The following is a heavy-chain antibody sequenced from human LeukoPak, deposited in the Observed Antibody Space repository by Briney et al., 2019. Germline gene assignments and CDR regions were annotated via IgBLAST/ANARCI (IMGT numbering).Heavy chain of an antibody. V-gene: IGHV7-4-1*02. Sequence: ASVQVSCKASGYTFTTFALIWVRQAAGQGLEWMGWINPYTADPTYAQAFTGRVVISLDTSVSTSYLQISSLKTEDTAVYHCARVRRFLNGGAAGMDYWGQGSLVTVSS. D-gene: IGHD3-3*01. J-gene: IGHJ4*02. CDR2: INPYTADP. CDR3: ARVRRFLNGGAAGMDY. CDR1: GYTFTTFA.